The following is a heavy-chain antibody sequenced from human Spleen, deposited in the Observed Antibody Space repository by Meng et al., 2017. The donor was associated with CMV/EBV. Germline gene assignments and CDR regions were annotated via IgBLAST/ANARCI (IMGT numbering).Heavy chain of an antibody. D-gene: IGHD3-10*01. Sequence: SETLSLTCTVSGGFVRGGSFYWSWIRQPPGKGLEWIGYISHSGSSNYNPSLKSRVTISLDTSNNQFSPRLSSVTAADTAIYYCAREESGRGVIPYYFDYWGQGTLVTVSS. CDR2: ISHSGSS. V-gene: IGHV4-61*01. CDR3: AREESGRGVIPYYFDY. J-gene: IGHJ4*02. CDR1: GGFVRGGSFY.